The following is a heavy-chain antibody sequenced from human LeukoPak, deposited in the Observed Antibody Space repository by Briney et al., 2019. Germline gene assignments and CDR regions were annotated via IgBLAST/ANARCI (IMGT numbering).Heavy chain of an antibody. Sequence: GGSLRLSCAASGFTFSSYAMSWVRQAPGKGLEWVSAISGSGHSTYYADSVKGRFTISRDNSKNTLYLQMNSLRAEDTAVYYCAKMIDYYDSSGYYDYWGQGTLVTVSS. V-gene: IGHV3-23*01. D-gene: IGHD3-22*01. CDR1: GFTFSSYA. CDR2: ISGSGHST. J-gene: IGHJ4*02. CDR3: AKMIDYYDSSGYYDY.